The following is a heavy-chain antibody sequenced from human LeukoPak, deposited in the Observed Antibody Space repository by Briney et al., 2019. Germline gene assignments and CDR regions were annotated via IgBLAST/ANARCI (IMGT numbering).Heavy chain of an antibody. D-gene: IGHD1-26*01. CDR2: IYYSGST. V-gene: IGHV4-59*12. CDR1: GGSISSYY. CDR3: ARSLLSGSYPYYFDY. Sequence: SETLSLTCTVSGGSISSYYWSWIRQPPGKGLEWIGYIYYSGSTNYNPSLKSRVTISVDTSKNQFSLKLSSVTAADTAVYYCARSLLSGSYPYYFDYWGQGTLVTVSS. J-gene: IGHJ4*02.